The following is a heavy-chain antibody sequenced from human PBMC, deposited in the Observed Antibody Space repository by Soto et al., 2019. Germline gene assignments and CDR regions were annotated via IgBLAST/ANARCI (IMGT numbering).Heavy chain of an antibody. CDR2: IYFSGNT. V-gene: IGHV4-59*01. Sequence: SETLSLTCSVSADSFSKYYWTWIRQPPGEGLEWIGYIYFSGNTNYNPSLKGRVTISIDTSKKQCSLNLSSVTAADTAVYYCASVTFGGVVLAHWGQGTLVTVSS. D-gene: IGHD3-16*01. J-gene: IGHJ4*02. CDR1: ADSFSKYY. CDR3: ASVTFGGVVLAH.